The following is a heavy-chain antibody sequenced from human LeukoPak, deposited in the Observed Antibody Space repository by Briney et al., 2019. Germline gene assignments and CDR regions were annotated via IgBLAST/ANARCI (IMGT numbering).Heavy chain of an antibody. D-gene: IGHD3-22*01. CDR2: IYTSGST. V-gene: IGHV4-61*02. CDR1: GGSISSGGYY. CDR3: ARELITMIVVTAPHWYFDL. Sequence: PSETLSLTCTVSGGSISSGGYYWSWIRQPAGKGLEWIGRIYTSGSTNYNPSLKSRVTMSVDTSKNQFSLKLSSVTAADTAVYYCARELITMIVVTAPHWYFDLWGRGTLVTVSS. J-gene: IGHJ2*01.